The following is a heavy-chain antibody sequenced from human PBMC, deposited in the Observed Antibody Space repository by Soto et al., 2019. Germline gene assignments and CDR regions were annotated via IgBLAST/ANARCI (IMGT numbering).Heavy chain of an antibody. CDR2: IWYDGSNQ. CDR3: TRSPPGVADRYYFDF. CDR1: GFAFSSYG. V-gene: IGHV3-33*01. J-gene: IGHJ4*02. Sequence: QVQLVESGGGVVQPGRSLRLSCAASGFAFSSYGMHWVRQTPGKGLEWVALIWYDGSNQYYADSVKGRFTISRDNSKNPLYLQMLSLRPEETAVYFCTRSPPGVADRYYFDFWGQGTLVTVSS. D-gene: IGHD6-6*01.